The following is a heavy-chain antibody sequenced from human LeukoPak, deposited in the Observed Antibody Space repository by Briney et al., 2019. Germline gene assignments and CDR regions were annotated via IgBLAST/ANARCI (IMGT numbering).Heavy chain of an antibody. Sequence: GGSLRLSCEPSGFPFSSYWMLWVRQAPGKGLVWVSRISGDGTIKAYADFVRGRFTISRDNTKNILYLQMNSLRVEDTAIYFCSRSQFDYWGQGVLVTVSS. CDR2: ISGDGTIK. J-gene: IGHJ4*02. CDR1: GFPFSSYW. V-gene: IGHV3-74*03. CDR3: SRSQFDY.